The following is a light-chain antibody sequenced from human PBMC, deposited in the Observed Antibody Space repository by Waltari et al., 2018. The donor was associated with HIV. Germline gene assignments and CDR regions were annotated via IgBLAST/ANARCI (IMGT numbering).Light chain of an antibody. CDR3: QQYYSPPLA. J-gene: IGKJ4*01. CDR1: QSVLYRPKNNYY. V-gene: IGKV4-1*01. CDR2: WAS. Sequence: DIVMTQSPDSLAVSLGERATINCKSRQSVLYRPKNNYYLAWYKQKPGQPPKLRINWASIRESGVPDRFSGSGSGTDFTLTISSLQAEDVAVYYCQQYYSPPLAFGGGTKVEIK.